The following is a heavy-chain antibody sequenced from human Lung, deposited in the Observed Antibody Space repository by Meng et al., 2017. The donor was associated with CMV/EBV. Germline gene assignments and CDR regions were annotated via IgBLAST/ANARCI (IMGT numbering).Heavy chain of an antibody. CDR2: IYHSGST. J-gene: IGHJ4*02. CDR1: GGSISSSNW. D-gene: IGHD2-21*02. Sequence: QVQVEESGPGVAKPSGTLSLTCAGSGGSISSSNWWSWVRQPPGKGLEWIGEIYHSGSTNYNPSLKSRVTISVDKSKNQFSLKLSSVTAADTAVYYCARVVTALWGYYFDYWGQGTLVTVSS. V-gene: IGHV4-4*02. CDR3: ARVVTALWGYYFDY.